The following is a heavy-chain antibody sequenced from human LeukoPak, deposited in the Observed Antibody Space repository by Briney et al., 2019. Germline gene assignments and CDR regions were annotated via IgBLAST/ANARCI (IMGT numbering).Heavy chain of an antibody. CDR3: AGGLSDYYYTVGY. CDR2: INSDGSNT. J-gene: IGHJ4*02. Sequence: GGSLRLSCTTSGFTVTNYWMHWVRQAPGKGLVWVSRINSDGSNTNYAGSVKGRFTISRDNARNTLYLQMNSPRAEDTAVYYCAGGLSDYYYTVGYWGQGTLVTVSS. V-gene: IGHV3-74*01. CDR1: GFTVTNYW. D-gene: IGHD3-22*01.